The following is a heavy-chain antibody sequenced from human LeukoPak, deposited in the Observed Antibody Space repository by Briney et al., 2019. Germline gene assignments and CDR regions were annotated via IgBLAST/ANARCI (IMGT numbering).Heavy chain of an antibody. D-gene: IGHD3-22*01. V-gene: IGHV3-9*01. CDR2: ISWNSGSI. CDR3: AKANYDSSGNDY. Sequence: GRSLRLSCAASGFTFDDYAMHWVRQAPGKGLEWVSGISWNSGSIGYADSVKGRFTISRDNAKNSLYLRMNSLRAEDTALYYCAKANYDSSGNDYWGQGTLVTVSS. J-gene: IGHJ4*02. CDR1: GFTFDDYA.